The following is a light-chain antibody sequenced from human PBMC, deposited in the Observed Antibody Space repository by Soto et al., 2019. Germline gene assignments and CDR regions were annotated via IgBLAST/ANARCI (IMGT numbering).Light chain of an antibody. V-gene: IGLV2-14*03. CDR3: SSYRSTSIPYV. CDR2: DVG. Sequence: QSALTQPASVSGSPGQSITISCTGTSSDVGGYNYVSWFQYHPGKAPKLMIYDVGNRPSGVSDRFSGSKSGNTASVTISGLQAEDEADYYCSSYRSTSIPYVFGAGTKVTVL. CDR1: SSDVGGYNY. J-gene: IGLJ1*01.